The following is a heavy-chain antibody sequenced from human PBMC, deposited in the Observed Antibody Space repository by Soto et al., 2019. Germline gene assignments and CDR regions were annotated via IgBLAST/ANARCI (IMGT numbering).Heavy chain of an antibody. CDR1: GYTFTSYA. CDR2: INAGNGNT. J-gene: IGHJ5*02. Sequence: ASVKVSCKASGYTFTSYAMHWVRQAPGQRLEWMGWINAGNGNTKYSQKFQGRVTITADESTSTAYMELSSLRSEDTAVYYCARVQTYYYDSSGYKPIVWFDPWGQGTLVTVSS. D-gene: IGHD3-22*01. CDR3: ARVQTYYYDSSGYKPIVWFDP. V-gene: IGHV1-3*01.